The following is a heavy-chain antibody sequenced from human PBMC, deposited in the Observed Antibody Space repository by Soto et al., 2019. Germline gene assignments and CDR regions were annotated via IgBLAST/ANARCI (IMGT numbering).Heavy chain of an antibody. V-gene: IGHV4-31*03. Sequence: QVQLQESGPGLVEPSQTLSLTCTVSGASISSGGYYWTWIRQHPGKGLEWIGYIYYTETTFYSPSLKSRLTLSVDTSKNQFSLKLSSVTAADTAVYYCARASRYVSGTNYFDFWGQGALVTVSS. CDR1: GASISSGGYY. CDR2: IYYTETT. CDR3: ARASRYVSGTNYFDF. J-gene: IGHJ4*02. D-gene: IGHD3-10*01.